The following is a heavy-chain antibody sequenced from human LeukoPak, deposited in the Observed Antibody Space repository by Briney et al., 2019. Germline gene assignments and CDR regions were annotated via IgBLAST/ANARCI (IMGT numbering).Heavy chain of an antibody. Sequence: GASVKVSCKASGYTFTGYYMHWVRQAPGQGLEWMGWINPNSGGTNYAQKFQGRVTMTRDTSISIASMELSGLRSDDTAVYYCARGDYDYWSDYYYHFDYWGQGTVVTVSS. V-gene: IGHV1-2*02. J-gene: IGHJ4*02. D-gene: IGHD3-3*01. CDR3: ARGDYDYWSDYYYHFDY. CDR1: GYTFTGYY. CDR2: INPNSGGT.